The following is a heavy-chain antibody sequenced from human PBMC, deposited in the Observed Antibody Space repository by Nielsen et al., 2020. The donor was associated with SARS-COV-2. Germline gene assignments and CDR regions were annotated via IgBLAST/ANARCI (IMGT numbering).Heavy chain of an antibody. CDR1: GFTFDDYA. CDR3: AKAPGRDDAFDI. CDR2: ISWNSGSI. Sequence: GGSLRLSCAASGFTFDDYAMHWVRQAPGKGLEWVSGISWNSGSIGYADSVKGRFTISRDNAKNSLYLQMNSLRVEDTALYYCAKAPGRDDAFDIWGQGTMVTVSS. J-gene: IGHJ3*02. V-gene: IGHV3-9*01.